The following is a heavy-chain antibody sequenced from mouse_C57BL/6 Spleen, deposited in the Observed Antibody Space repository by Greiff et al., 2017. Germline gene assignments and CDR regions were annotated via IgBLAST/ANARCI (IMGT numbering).Heavy chain of an antibody. CDR1: GYTFTSYW. J-gene: IGHJ4*01. D-gene: IGHD2-5*01. CDR2: INPSSGYT. Sequence: QVQLQQSGAELAKPGASVKLSCKASGYTFTSYWMHWVKQRPGQGLEWIGYINPSSGYTKYNQKFKDKATLTADKSSSTAYMQLSSLTYEDSAVYYGARVDSNYDYAMDYWGQGTSVTVSS. V-gene: IGHV1-7*01. CDR3: ARVDSNYDYAMDY.